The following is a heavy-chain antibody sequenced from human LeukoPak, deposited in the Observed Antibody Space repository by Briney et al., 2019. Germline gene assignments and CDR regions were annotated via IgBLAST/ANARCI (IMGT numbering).Heavy chain of an antibody. D-gene: IGHD3-22*01. Sequence: SVKVTCKASGGTFSSYAISWVRQAPGQGLEWMGRIIPIFGTANYAQKFQGRVTITTDESTSTAYMELSSLRSEDTAVYYCARDLSYYDSSGYFYWGQGTLVTVSS. CDR3: ARDLSYYDSSGYFY. CDR1: GGTFSSYA. J-gene: IGHJ4*02. CDR2: IIPIFGTA. V-gene: IGHV1-69*05.